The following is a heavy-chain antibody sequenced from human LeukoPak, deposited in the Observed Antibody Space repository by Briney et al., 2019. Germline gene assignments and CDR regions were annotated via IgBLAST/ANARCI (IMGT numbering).Heavy chain of an antibody. Sequence: GGSLRLSCAASGFTFFSYGIHWVRQAPGKRLEWVAVIRYEGNTKYYSDSVKGRFTISRDNPKNTLYLQMNSLRAEDTAVYYCARDRSYYASIGRYSHYYGMDVGGQGTTVTVSS. V-gene: IGHV3-33*01. CDR2: IRYEGNTK. CDR1: GFTFFSYG. J-gene: IGHJ6*02. D-gene: IGHD3-22*01. CDR3: ARDRSYYASIGRYSHYYGMDV.